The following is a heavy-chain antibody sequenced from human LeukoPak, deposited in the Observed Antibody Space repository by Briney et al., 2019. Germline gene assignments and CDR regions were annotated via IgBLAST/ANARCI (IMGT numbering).Heavy chain of an antibody. J-gene: IGHJ3*02. CDR1: GGSISSYY. D-gene: IGHD6-13*01. CDR2: IYNSGT. Sequence: TSETLSLTCTVSGGSISSYYCNWIRQPPGKGLEWIGYIYNSGTNFNPSLKSRVTMSVDTSKNQFSLKLSSVTAEDTAVYYCASNTAAIDAFDIWGKGTMVTVSS. V-gene: IGHV4-59*01. CDR3: ASNTAAIDAFDI.